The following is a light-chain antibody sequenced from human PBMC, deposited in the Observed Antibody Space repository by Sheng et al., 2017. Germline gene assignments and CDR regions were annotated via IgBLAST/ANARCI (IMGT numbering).Light chain of an antibody. J-gene: IGKJ1*01. CDR2: KAS. V-gene: IGKV1-5*03. Sequence: IQMTQSPSFLSASVGDRVIITCRASQSISRSLAWYQQKPGQAPKLLIYKASTLETGVPSRFSGSGSGTEFTLTINSLQPDDFATYSCQQYDNAYSGAFGQGTKVEIK. CDR1: QSISRS. CDR3: QQYDNAYSGA.